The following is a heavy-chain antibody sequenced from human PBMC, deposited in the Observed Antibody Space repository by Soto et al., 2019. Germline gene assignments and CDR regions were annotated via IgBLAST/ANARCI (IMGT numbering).Heavy chain of an antibody. V-gene: IGHV3-74*03. CDR3: ARRHDSVFDK. J-gene: IGHJ4*02. Sequence: DVQLVESGGGEVQPGGSLRLYCAASGFTFSSYWMHWVRQAPAKGLVWVSRISADGSSTTYADSVRGRFNISRDNVKYKLYREISSLRAGDTGVYYFARRHDSVFDKWGQGTLVTVSS. D-gene: IGHD2-15*01. CDR2: ISADGSST. CDR1: GFTFSSYW.